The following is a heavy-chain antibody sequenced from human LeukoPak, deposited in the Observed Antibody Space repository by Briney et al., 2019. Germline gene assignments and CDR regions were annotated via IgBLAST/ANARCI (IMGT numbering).Heavy chain of an antibody. CDR2: IKSKTDGGTT. CDR3: ARDLGVNTYATGK. J-gene: IGHJ4*02. D-gene: IGHD2-2*01. Sequence: PGGSLRLSCAASGFTFSNAWMSWVRQAPGKGLEWVGRIKSKTDGGTTDYAAPVKGRFTISRDNSKNTLYLQMNSLRAGDTAVYYCARDLGVNTYATGKWGQGTLVTVSS. CDR1: GFTFSNAW. V-gene: IGHV3-15*01.